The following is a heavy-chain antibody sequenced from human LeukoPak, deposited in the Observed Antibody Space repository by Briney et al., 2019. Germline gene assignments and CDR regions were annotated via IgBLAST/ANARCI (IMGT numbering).Heavy chain of an antibody. D-gene: IGHD6-13*01. J-gene: IGHJ6*02. CDR3: ARDADSSSWSMYYYYGMDV. Sequence: GGSLRLSCAASGFTFGSYSMNWVRQAPGKGLEWVSSISSSSSYIYYADSVKGRFTISRDNAKNSLYLQMNSLRAEDTAVYYCARDADSSSWSMYYYYGMDVWGQGTTVTVSS. CDR1: GFTFGSYS. CDR2: ISSSSSYI. V-gene: IGHV3-21*01.